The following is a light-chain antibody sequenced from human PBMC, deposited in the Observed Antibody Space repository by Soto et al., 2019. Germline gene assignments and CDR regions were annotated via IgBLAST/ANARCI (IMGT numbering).Light chain of an antibody. V-gene: IGKV1-5*03. CDR2: KAS. J-gene: IGKJ1*01. CDR1: QSISSW. Sequence: DIXMTQXXXTLSXXVGDRVTITCRASQSISSWLAWYQQKPGRAPKVLIYKASSLESGVPSRFSXXXXXXXXXXXISSLQPDDFATDYCQQYNSYFSWTFGQGTTVEIK. CDR3: QQYNSYFSWT.